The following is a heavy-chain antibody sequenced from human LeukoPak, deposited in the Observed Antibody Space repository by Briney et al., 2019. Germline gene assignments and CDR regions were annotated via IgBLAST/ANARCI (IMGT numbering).Heavy chain of an antibody. J-gene: IGHJ3*02. V-gene: IGHV4-34*01. CDR3: ARDALYYYDSPDAFDI. CDR1: GGSFSGYY. CDR2: INHSGST. D-gene: IGHD3-22*01. Sequence: SETLSLTCAVYGGSFSGYYWSWVRQPPEKGLEWIGEINHSGSTNYNPSLKSRVTISVDTSKNQFSLKLSSVTAADTAVYYCARDALYYYDSPDAFDIWGQGTMVTVSS.